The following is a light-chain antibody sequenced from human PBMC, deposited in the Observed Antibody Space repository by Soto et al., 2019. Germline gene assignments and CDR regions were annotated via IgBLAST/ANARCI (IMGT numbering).Light chain of an antibody. CDR2: AAS. CDR1: QGISSY. CDR3: QQLNSYPLA. Sequence: DIQLTQSPSFLSASVGDRVTITCRASQGISSYLAWYQQKPGKAPKLLIYAASTLHSGVLSRFNGSGSGTEFTLTIGSLQPEDLATYYCQQLNSYPLAFGGGTKVDIK. V-gene: IGKV1-9*01. J-gene: IGKJ4*01.